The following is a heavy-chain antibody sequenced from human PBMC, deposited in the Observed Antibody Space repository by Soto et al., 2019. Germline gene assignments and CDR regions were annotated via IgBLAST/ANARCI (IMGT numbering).Heavy chain of an antibody. D-gene: IGHD3-10*01. CDR2: ISSSSSYI. CDR1: GFTFSSYS. V-gene: IGHV3-21*01. Sequence: GGSLRLSCAASGFTFSSYSMNWVRQAPGKGLEWVSSISSSSSYIYYADSVKGRFTISRDNAKNSLYLQMNSLRAEDTAVYYCARGEITMVRGGIDYWGQGTLVTVSS. J-gene: IGHJ4*02. CDR3: ARGEITMVRGGIDY.